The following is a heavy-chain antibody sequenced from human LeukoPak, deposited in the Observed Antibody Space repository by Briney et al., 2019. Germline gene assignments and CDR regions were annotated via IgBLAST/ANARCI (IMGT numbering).Heavy chain of an antibody. Sequence: ASVKVSCKASGGTFSSYAIRWVRQAPGQGLEWMGGIIPIFGTANYAKKFQGRVTITADESTSTAYMELSSLRSGATAGSYCAGGEVVTYFDYWGQGTLVTVSS. J-gene: IGHJ4*02. CDR2: IIPIFGTA. D-gene: IGHD4-23*01. V-gene: IGHV1-69*13. CDR1: GGTFSSYA. CDR3: AGGEVVTYFDY.